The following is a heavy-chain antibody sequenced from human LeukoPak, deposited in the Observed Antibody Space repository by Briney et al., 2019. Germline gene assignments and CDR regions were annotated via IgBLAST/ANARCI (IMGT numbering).Heavy chain of an antibody. V-gene: IGHV3-23*01. D-gene: IGHD1-26*01. Sequence: GGSLRLSCAASGFTFSSYAMSWVRQAPGKGLEWVSAISGSGGSTYYADYVKGRFTISRDTSKNTLYLQMNSLRAEDAAVYYCAKGRYSGSYYNWFDPWGQGTLVTVSS. CDR1: GFTFSSYA. CDR3: AKGRYSGSYYNWFDP. CDR2: ISGSGGST. J-gene: IGHJ5*02.